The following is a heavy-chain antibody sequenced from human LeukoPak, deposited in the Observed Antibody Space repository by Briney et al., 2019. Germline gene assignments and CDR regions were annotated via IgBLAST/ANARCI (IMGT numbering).Heavy chain of an antibody. D-gene: IGHD3-22*01. CDR2: ISSSSSYI. CDR1: GFTFSSYS. J-gene: IGHJ4*02. CDR3: ARAGYYDSSGYPAWDY. V-gene: IGHV3-21*01. Sequence: GGSLRLSCAAPGFTFSSYSMNWVRQAPGKGLEWVSSISSSSSYIYYADSVKGRFTISRDNAKNSLYLQMNSLRAEDTAVYYCARAGYYDSSGYPAWDYWGQGTLVTVSS.